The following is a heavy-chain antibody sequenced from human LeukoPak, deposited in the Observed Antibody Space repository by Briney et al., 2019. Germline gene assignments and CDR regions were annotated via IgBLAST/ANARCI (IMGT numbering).Heavy chain of an antibody. CDR2: INHSGST. V-gene: IGHV4-34*01. J-gene: IGHJ4*02. CDR3: ASRRIAAARRLDY. CDR1: GGSFSSYY. D-gene: IGHD6-13*01. Sequence: SETLSLTCAVYGGSFSSYYWSWIRQPPGKGLEWIGEINHSGSTNYNPSLKSRVTISVDTSKNQFSLKLSSVTAADTAVYYCASRRIAAARRLDYWGQGTLVTVSS.